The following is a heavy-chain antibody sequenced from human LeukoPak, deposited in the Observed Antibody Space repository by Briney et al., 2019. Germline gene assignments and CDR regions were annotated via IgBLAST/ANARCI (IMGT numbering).Heavy chain of an antibody. D-gene: IGHD6-6*01. CDR2: INPNSGGT. CDR3: ARDGSSSGYYYYGMDV. Sequence: GASVKVSCKASGYTFTGYYMHWVRQAPGQGLEWMGWINPNSGGTNYAQKFQGRVTMTRDTSISTAYMELSRLRSDDTAVYYCARDGSSSGYYYYGMDVWGQGTTVTVSS. CDR1: GYTFTGYY. J-gene: IGHJ6*02. V-gene: IGHV1-2*02.